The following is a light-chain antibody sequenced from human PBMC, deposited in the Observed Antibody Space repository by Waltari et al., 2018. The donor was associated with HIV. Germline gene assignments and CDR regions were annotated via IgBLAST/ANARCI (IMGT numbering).Light chain of an antibody. CDR1: SSNIGAPYD. J-gene: IGLJ3*02. CDR3: QSYDSGLSGLV. CDR2: ADK. V-gene: IGLV1-40*01. Sequence: QSVLTQPPSVSGAPGQSITISCSGGSSNIGAPYDVHWYQQLPGRAPRLLIYADKRRPPGGPDLFSGSRSVTSASLAIAGLQSEDEGDYYCQSYDSGLSGLVFGGGTRLTVL.